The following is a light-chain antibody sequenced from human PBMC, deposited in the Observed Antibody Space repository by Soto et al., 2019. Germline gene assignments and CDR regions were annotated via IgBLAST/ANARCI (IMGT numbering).Light chain of an antibody. V-gene: IGKV3-20*01. CDR3: QQYRMSPNT. Sequence: EIVLRQSPGTLYLSPGERATLSCRASQRVDDSHLAWYQLRPGQAPRLLIYGASTRATGIPDRFSGSGSGTDFSLTIRGLKPEDFAVYYCQQYRMSPNTFGQRTRLAIK. CDR1: QRVDDSH. J-gene: IGKJ5*01. CDR2: GAS.